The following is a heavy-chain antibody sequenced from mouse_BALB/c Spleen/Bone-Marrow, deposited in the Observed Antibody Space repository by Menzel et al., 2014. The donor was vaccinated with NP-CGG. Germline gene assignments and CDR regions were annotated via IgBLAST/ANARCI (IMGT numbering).Heavy chain of an antibody. J-gene: IGHJ3*01. CDR1: GYAFSRSW. CDR2: IYPGDDDT. CDR3: AGSTPLAY. D-gene: IGHD1-1*01. Sequence: VQLVESGAELVRPGSSVKISCKASGYAFSRSWMNWVKQRPGQGLEWIGQIYPGDDDTNYSGKFEGRATLTADKSSGTAYMQLSSLTSEDSAVYFCAGSTPLAYWGQGTLVTVSA. V-gene: IGHV1-80*01.